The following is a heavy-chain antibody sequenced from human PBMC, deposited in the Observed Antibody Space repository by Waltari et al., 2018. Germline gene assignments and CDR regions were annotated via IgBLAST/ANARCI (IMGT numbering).Heavy chain of an antibody. V-gene: IGHV4-61*02. CDR1: GGSISSGSYY. J-gene: IGHJ3*02. Sequence: QVQLQESGPGLVKPSQTLSLTCTVSGGSISSGSYYWSWIRQPAGKGLGWIGRIYTSGSTNYNPSLKSRVTISVDTSKNQFSLKLSSVTAADTAVYYCARSTPPDNFLRFLEWSASAFDIWGQGTMVTVSS. D-gene: IGHD3-3*01. CDR2: IYTSGST. CDR3: ARSTPPDNFLRFLEWSASAFDI.